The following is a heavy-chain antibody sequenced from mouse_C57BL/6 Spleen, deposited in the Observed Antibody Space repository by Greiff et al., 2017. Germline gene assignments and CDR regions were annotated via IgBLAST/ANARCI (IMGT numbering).Heavy chain of an antibody. CDR3: ARPSYSNYGYSMDY. V-gene: IGHV14-3*01. D-gene: IGHD2-5*01. Sequence: VQLKQSVAELVRPGASVKLSCTASGINIKNTYMHWVKQRPEQGLEWIGRIDPANGNTKYAPKFQGKDTRTAKTSSNTAYLQLSSLTSEDTAISYCARPSYSNYGYSMDYWGQGTSVTVSS. CDR2: IDPANGNT. CDR1: GINIKNTY. J-gene: IGHJ4*01.